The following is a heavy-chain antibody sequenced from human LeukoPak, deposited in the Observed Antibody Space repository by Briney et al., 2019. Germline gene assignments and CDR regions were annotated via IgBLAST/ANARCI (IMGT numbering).Heavy chain of an antibody. J-gene: IGHJ4*02. D-gene: IGHD3-22*01. Sequence: GGSLRLSCQTSGFVFSNYGMHWVRQAPGKGLEWVAFVRYDGSNEYYADSVKGRFTISRDNSRNTLFLRMNSLRAEDTGVYSCAKDSNSGYVSVGPDYWGLGTLVTVSS. CDR2: VRYDGSNE. V-gene: IGHV3-30*02. CDR3: AKDSNSGYVSVGPDY. CDR1: GFVFSNYG.